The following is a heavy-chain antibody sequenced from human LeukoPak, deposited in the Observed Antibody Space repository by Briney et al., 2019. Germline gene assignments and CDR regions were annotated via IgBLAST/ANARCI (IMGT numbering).Heavy chain of an antibody. D-gene: IGHD2-2*01. CDR2: INPSGGST. Sequence: ASVTVSCKASGYTFTSYYMHWVRQAPGQGLEWMGIINPSGGSTSYAQKFQGRVTMTRDTSTSTVYMELSSLRSEDTAVYYCARGGLVVVPAAMYYWFDPWGQGTLVTVSS. CDR3: ARGGLVVVPAAMYYWFDP. CDR1: GYTFTSYY. V-gene: IGHV1-46*01. J-gene: IGHJ5*02.